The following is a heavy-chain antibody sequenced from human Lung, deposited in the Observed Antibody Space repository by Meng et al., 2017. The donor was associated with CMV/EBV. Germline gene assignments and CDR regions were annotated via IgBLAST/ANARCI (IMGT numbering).Heavy chain of an antibody. CDR2: ISYDGSNK. D-gene: IGHD3-22*01. J-gene: IGHJ5*02. Sequence: QVGGVESGGGVVQPGRSLRLSCAASGFTFSSYAMHWVRQAPGKGLEWVAVISYDGSNKYYADSVKGRFTISRDNSKNTLYLQMNSLRAEDTAVYYCARDDSSSWGQGTLVTVSS. CDR3: ARDDSSS. V-gene: IGHV3-30-3*01. CDR1: GFTFSSYA.